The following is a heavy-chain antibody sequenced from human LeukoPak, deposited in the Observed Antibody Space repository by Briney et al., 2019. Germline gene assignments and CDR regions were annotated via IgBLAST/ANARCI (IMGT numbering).Heavy chain of an antibody. CDR2: IKQDGSEK. D-gene: IGHD3-22*01. Sequence: GGSLRLSCAASGFTFRNHWMNWVRQAPGKGLEWVANIKQDGSEKNYVDSVKGRFTISRDNAKNSLYLQMDSLRAEDTAVYYCAGVQFYDKSGYYRHFDLWGRGTLATVSS. CDR1: GFTFRNHW. J-gene: IGHJ2*01. V-gene: IGHV3-7*01. CDR3: AGVQFYDKSGYYRHFDL.